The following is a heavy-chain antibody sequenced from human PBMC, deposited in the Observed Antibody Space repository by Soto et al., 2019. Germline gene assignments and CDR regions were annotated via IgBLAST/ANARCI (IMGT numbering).Heavy chain of an antibody. D-gene: IGHD3-16*01. CDR2: VSTADGGT. CDR1: GFTFSSYA. V-gene: IGHV3-23*01. Sequence: EVQLLESGGGLVQPGGSLRLSCAASGFTFSSYAMSWVRQAPGKGLEWVSAVSTADGGTYYADSVKGRFTVSRDNSKNTLDLRMSSLRAEDTAVYYCATGRWGNGYGMDVWGQGTTVTVSS. J-gene: IGHJ6*02. CDR3: ATGRWGNGYGMDV.